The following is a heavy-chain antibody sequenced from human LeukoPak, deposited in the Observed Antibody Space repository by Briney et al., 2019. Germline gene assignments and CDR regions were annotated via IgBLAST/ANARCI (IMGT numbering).Heavy chain of an antibody. J-gene: IGHJ4*02. CDR3: AKGFGWAYYFDY. CDR2: LGNTGAST. CDR1: GFTFSSYW. Sequence: PGGSLRLSCAASGFTFSSYWIHWVRQAPGKGLEWVSALGNTGASTYYTDSVKGRFTISRDNSKNTLYLQMNSLRAEDTAVYYCAKGFGWAYYFDYWGQGTLVTVSS. V-gene: IGHV3-23*01. D-gene: IGHD3-9*01.